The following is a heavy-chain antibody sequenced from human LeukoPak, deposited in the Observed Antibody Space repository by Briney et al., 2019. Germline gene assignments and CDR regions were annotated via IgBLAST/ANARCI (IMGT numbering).Heavy chain of an antibody. CDR3: ARGGSQLD. CDR1: GFTFSSYS. J-gene: IGHJ4*02. Sequence: GGSLRLSCAASGFTFSSYSMNWVRQAPGKGLEWVSSISSRSNYVYYADSVKGRFTISRDNAKNSLYLQMNSLRAEDTAVYYCARGGSQLDWGQGTLVTVSS. D-gene: IGHD1-26*01. V-gene: IGHV3-21*01. CDR2: ISSRSNYV.